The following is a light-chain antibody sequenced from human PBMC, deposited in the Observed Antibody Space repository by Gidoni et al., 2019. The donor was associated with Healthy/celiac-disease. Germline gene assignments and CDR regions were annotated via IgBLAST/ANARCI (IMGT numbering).Light chain of an antibody. V-gene: IGKV3-15*01. CDR2: GAS. Sequence: EIVMTQSPATLSVSPGERATLSCRASQSVSSNLAWYQQKPGQAPRLRIYGASTRATGIPARFSGSGSGTEFTLTISSLQSEDFAVDYCQQYNNWPWTFGQGTKVEIK. J-gene: IGKJ1*01. CDR3: QQYNNWPWT. CDR1: QSVSSN.